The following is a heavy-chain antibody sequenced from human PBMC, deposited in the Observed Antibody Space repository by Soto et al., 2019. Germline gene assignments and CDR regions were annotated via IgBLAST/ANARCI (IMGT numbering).Heavy chain of an antibody. CDR3: ARARGCSGGSCYSYYFDY. D-gene: IGHD2-15*01. V-gene: IGHV3-21*01. CDR2: ISSSSSYI. J-gene: IGHJ4*02. Sequence: ESGGGLVKPGGSLRLSCAASGFTFSSYSMNWVRQAPGKGLEWVSSISSSSSYIYYADSVKGRFTISRDNAKNSLYLQMNSLRAEDTAVYYCARARGCSGGSCYSYYFDYWGQGTLVTVSS. CDR1: GFTFSSYS.